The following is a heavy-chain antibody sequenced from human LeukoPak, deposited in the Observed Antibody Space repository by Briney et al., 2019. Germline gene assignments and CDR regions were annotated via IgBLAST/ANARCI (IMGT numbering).Heavy chain of an antibody. CDR2: INPDSGVT. Sequence: ASVKVSCKASGYTFTDYYVHWVRQAPGQGLEWMGWINPDSGVTNYAQKFQDRVTMTRDTSISTAYMELSRLRSDDTAVYYCARMVVVTATQYYYMDVWGKGTTVTVSS. D-gene: IGHD2-15*01. CDR1: GYTFTDYY. CDR3: ARMVVVTATQYYYMDV. V-gene: IGHV1-2*02. J-gene: IGHJ6*03.